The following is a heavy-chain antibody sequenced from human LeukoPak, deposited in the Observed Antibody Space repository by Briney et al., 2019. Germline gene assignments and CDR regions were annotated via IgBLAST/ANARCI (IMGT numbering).Heavy chain of an antibody. CDR2: IYYSGST. D-gene: IGHD6-19*01. CDR3: TRSSGWRSPLAY. V-gene: IGHV4-39*03. Sequence: SVTLSLTCTVSGGSISSSSYYWGWIRQPPGKGLEWIGSIYYSGSTYYNPSLKSRVTISVDTSKNQFSLKLSSVTAADTAVYYCTRSSGWRSPLAYWGQGTLVTVSS. J-gene: IGHJ4*02. CDR1: GGSISSSSYY.